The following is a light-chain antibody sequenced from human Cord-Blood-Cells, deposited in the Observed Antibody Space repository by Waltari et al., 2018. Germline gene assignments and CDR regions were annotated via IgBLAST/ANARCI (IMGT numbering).Light chain of an antibody. CDR1: QSVSNN. Sequence: EIVMTHSPATLSVSPGERATLSCSASQSVSNNLAWYQQKPGQAHRLLIYGASTRATGSPARFSGSGSGTEFTLTISSLQSEDVAVYYCQQYNNWPPWTLRQGTKVEIK. J-gene: IGKJ1*01. CDR2: GAS. V-gene: IGKV3-15*01. CDR3: QQYNNWPPWT.